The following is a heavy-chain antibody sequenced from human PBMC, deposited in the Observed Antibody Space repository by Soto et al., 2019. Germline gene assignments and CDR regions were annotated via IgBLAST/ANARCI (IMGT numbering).Heavy chain of an antibody. CDR3: ATQEVGGSYVYTFDP. J-gene: IGHJ5*02. CDR2: IYYSGST. D-gene: IGHD1-26*01. CDR1: GGSITSSSYY. V-gene: IGHV4-39*01. Sequence: SETLSLTCTVSGGSITSSSYYWGRSRQPPGKGLEWIGSIYYSGSTYYNPSLKSRVTISVDTSKNQFSLKLSSVTAADTAVYYCATQEVGGSYVYTFDPWGQGTLVTVSS.